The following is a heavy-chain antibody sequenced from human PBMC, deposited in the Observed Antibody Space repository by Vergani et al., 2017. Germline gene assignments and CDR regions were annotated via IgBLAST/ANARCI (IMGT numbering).Heavy chain of an antibody. Sequence: EVQLLESGGGLVQPGGSLRLSCAASGFTFSSFAMSWVRQAPGKGLEWVSAITGSGGSSDYADSVKDRFPISRDTSKDTLYLQMNSLRAEDTAVYYCARGAWVLNDDYGDYVEMDVWGKGTTVTVSS. CDR2: ITGSGGSS. J-gene: IGHJ6*04. V-gene: IGHV3-23*01. CDR3: ARGAWVLNDDYGDYVEMDV. D-gene: IGHD4-17*01. CDR1: GFTFSSFA.